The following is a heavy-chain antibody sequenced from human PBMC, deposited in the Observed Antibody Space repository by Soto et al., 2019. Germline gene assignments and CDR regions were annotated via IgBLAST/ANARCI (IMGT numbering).Heavy chain of an antibody. CDR1: GYAFTSYY. V-gene: IGHV1-46*01. J-gene: IGHJ6*02. D-gene: IGHD3-3*01. CDR2: INPSGGST. Sequence: GASVKVSCKASGYAFTSYYMHWVRQAPGQGLEWMGIINPSGGSTSYAQKFQGRVTMTRDTSTSTVYMELSSLRSEDTAVYYCAWFLGRYGMDVWGQGTTVTVSS. CDR3: AWFLGRYGMDV.